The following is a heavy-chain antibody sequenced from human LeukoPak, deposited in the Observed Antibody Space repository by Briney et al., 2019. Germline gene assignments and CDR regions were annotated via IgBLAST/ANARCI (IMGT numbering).Heavy chain of an antibody. CDR3: AKIGGYSNNFDS. CDR1: GFTFNNYA. Sequence: PGGSLRLSCAASGFTFNNYAMSWVRQAPGKGLEWVATISDSGGSTFYADSVKGRFTISRDNSKNTLFLQVNSLRAEDMAVYHCAKIGGYSNNFDSWGQGTLVTVSS. D-gene: IGHD4-11*01. V-gene: IGHV3-23*01. J-gene: IGHJ4*02. CDR2: ISDSGGST.